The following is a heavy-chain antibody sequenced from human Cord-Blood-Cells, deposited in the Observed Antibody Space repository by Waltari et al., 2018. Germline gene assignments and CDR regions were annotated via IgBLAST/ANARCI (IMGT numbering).Heavy chain of an antibody. CDR2: INPNSGGT. D-gene: IGHD3-10*01. CDR3: ARVWGYGSGSYYFDY. J-gene: IGHJ4*02. CDR1: GYTFTGYY. Sequence: QVQLVQSGAEVKKPGASVKVSCKASGYTFTGYYMHRVRQAAGQGLEWMGWINPNSGGTNYAQKFQGRVTMTRDTSISTAYMELSRLRSDDTAVYYCARVWGYGSGSYYFDYWGQGTLVTVSS. V-gene: IGHV1-2*02.